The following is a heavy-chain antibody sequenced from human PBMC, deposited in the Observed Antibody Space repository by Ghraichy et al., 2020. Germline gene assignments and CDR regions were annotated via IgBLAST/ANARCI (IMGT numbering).Heavy chain of an antibody. CDR2: IYHSGST. J-gene: IGHJ5*02. CDR3: ARTSGTQRELWFDP. Sequence: SETLSLTCAVSGGSISSGGYSWSWIRQPPGKGLEWIGYIYHSGSTYYNPSLKSRVTISVDRSKNQFSLKLSSVTAADTAVYYCARTSGTQRELWFDPWGQGTLVTVSS. CDR1: GGSISSGGYS. V-gene: IGHV4-30-2*01. D-gene: IGHD1-26*01.